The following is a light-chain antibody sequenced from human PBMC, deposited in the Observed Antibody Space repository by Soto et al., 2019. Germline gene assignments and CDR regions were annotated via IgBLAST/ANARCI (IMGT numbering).Light chain of an antibody. CDR2: DND. CDR3: ETWDSSLSAGV. V-gene: IGLV1-51*01. CDR1: RSNIDNNA. J-gene: IGLJ3*02. Sequence: QSVLTQPPSVSAAPGQKVTVSCSGSRSNIDNNAVAWYQHLPGTAPKLLIYDNDKRPSGISDRFSASKSGTSATLAITGLQTGDEADYYCETWDSSLSAGVFGGGTKLTVL.